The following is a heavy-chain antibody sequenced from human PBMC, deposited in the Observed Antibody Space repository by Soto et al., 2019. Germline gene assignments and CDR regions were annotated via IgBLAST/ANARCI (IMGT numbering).Heavy chain of an antibody. V-gene: IGHV1-69*01. CDR1: GGTFSSYS. J-gene: IGHJ6*02. CDR3: TRVRDPHLDHYGLDV. CDR2: IVPLAPRA. Sequence: QVLLVQSGAEVKKPGSSVKVSCKASGGTFSSYSITWVRQAPGQGLEWVGGIVPLAPRAKYAQKFEGRVTITADEDTRTAYMELSGLTSDDTAVYYCTRVRDPHLDHYGLDVWGQGTTVTVSS.